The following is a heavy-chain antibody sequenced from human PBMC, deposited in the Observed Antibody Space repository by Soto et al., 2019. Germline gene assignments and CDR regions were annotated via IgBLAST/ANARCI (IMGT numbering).Heavy chain of an antibody. D-gene: IGHD2-2*01. Sequence: QVQLVESGGGVVQPGRSLRLSCAASGFTFSSYAMHWVRQAPGKGLEWVAVISYDGSNKYYADSVKGRFTISRDNSKNTLYLHMNSLRAEDTAVYYCASCISTSCYLRWVSYGMDVWGQGTTVTVSS. CDR1: GFTFSSYA. V-gene: IGHV3-30-3*01. J-gene: IGHJ6*02. CDR2: ISYDGSNK. CDR3: ASCISTSCYLRWVSYGMDV.